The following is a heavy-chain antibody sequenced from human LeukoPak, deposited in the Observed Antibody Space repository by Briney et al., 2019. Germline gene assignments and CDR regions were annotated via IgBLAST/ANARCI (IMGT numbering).Heavy chain of an antibody. V-gene: IGHV1-69*05. Sequence: ASVKVSCKASGGTFSSYAISWVRQAPGQGLEWMGGTIPIFGTANYAQKFQGRVTITTDESTSTAYMELSSLRSEDTAVYYCAEGRIAAAGGDWFDPWGQGTLVTVSS. CDR3: AEGRIAAAGGDWFDP. CDR2: TIPIFGTA. D-gene: IGHD6-13*01. CDR1: GGTFSSYA. J-gene: IGHJ5*02.